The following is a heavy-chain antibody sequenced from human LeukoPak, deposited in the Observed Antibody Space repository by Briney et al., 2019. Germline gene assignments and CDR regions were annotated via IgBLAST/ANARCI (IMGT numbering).Heavy chain of an antibody. D-gene: IGHD5-18*01. J-gene: IGHJ4*02. CDR2: INHSGST. Sequence: SETLSLTCAVSGGSISSGGYSWSWNRQPPGKGLEWIVEINHSGSTNYNPSLKSRVTISVDTSKNQFSLKLSSVTAADTAVYYCARGHGAGYSYGHGPINYWGQGTLVTVSS. CDR3: ARGHGAGYSYGHGPINY. V-gene: IGHV4-34*01. CDR1: GGSISSGGYS.